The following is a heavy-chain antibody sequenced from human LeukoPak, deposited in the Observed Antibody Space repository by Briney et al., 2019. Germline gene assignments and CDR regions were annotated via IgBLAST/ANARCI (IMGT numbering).Heavy chain of an antibody. J-gene: IGHJ6*03. D-gene: IGHD6-6*01. CDR1: GFTFSSYS. CDR2: ISSSSSTI. CDR3: ARGGSSSRFYYYYYMDV. V-gene: IGHV3-48*01. Sequence: TGGSLRLSCAASGFTFSSYSMNWVRQAPGKGLEWVSYISSSSSTIYYADSVKGRFTISRDNAKNSLYLQMNSLRAEDTAVYYCARGGSSSRFYYYYYMDVWGKGTTVTVSS.